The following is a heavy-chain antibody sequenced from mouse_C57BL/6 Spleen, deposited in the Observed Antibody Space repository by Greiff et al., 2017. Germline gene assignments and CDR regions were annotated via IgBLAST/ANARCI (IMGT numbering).Heavy chain of an antibody. D-gene: IGHD2-3*01. J-gene: IGHJ4*01. V-gene: IGHV1-69*01. CDR2: IDPSDSYT. Sequence: QVQLKQPGAELVMPGASVKLSCKASGYTFTSYWMHWVKQRPGQGLEWIGEIDPSDSYTNYNQKFKGKSTLTVDKSSSTAYMQLSSLTSEDSAVYYCARNDGYAMDYWGQGTSVTVSS. CDR1: GYTFTSYW. CDR3: ARNDGYAMDY.